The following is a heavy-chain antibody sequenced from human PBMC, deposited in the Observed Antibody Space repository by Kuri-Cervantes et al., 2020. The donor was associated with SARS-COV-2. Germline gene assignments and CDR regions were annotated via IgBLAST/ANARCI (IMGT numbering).Heavy chain of an antibody. CDR1: SGSISSYY. Sequence: GSLRLSCTVSSGSISSYYWSWIRQPPGKGLEWIGYIYYSGSSNYNPSLKSRVTISVDTSKNQFSLKLSSVTAADTAVYYCAMLYYGDYGGFDYWGQGTLVTVSS. CDR2: IYYSGSS. D-gene: IGHD4-17*01. J-gene: IGHJ4*02. CDR3: AMLYYGDYGGFDY. V-gene: IGHV4-59*12.